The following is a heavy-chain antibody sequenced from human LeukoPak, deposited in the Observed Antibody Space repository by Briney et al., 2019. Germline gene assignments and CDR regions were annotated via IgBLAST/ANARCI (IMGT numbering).Heavy chain of an antibody. CDR2: INPNSGGT. CDR1: GYTFTGYY. V-gene: IGHV1-2*04. D-gene: IGHD5-18*01. Sequence: GASVKVSCKASGYTFTGYYIHWVRQAPGQGLEWMGWINPNSGGTNYAQKFQGWVTMTRDTSISTAYMELSRLRSDDTAVYYCARVSGYSYGFIDYWGQGTLVTVSS. J-gene: IGHJ4*02. CDR3: ARVSGYSYGFIDY.